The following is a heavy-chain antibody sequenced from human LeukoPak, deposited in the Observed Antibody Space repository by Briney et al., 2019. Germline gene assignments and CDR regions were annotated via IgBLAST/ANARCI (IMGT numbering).Heavy chain of an antibody. CDR3: ARDSGTTGEVKFDP. Sequence: SSETLSLTCTVSGGSISRSYWSWMRQPAGKGPEWIGRIYGSGTITYNPSLESRVTMSVDTSKNQFSLKLRSVTAADTAVYYCARDSGTTGEVKFDPWGQGILVTVSS. D-gene: IGHD3-10*01. CDR2: IYGSGTI. V-gene: IGHV4-4*07. J-gene: IGHJ5*02. CDR1: GGSISRSY.